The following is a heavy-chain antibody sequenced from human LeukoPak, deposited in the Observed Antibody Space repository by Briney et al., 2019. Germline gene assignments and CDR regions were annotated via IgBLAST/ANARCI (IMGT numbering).Heavy chain of an antibody. V-gene: IGHV1-69*05. Sequence: SVKVSCKASGGTFSSYAISWVRQAPGQGLEWMGGIIPVFGPAKYAQKFQGRVTITTDESTSTAYMELSSLRSEDTAVYYCARGTTELRYYYYMDVWGIGTTVAVSS. CDR1: GGTFSSYA. CDR2: IIPVFGPA. D-gene: IGHD1-7*01. J-gene: IGHJ6*03. CDR3: ARGTTELRYYYYMDV.